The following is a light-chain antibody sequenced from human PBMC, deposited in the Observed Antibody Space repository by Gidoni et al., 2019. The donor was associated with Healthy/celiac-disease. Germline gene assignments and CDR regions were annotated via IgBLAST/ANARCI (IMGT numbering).Light chain of an antibody. V-gene: IGKV1-8*01. CDR1: QGISSY. CDR3: QQYYSYPLT. J-gene: IGKJ4*01. Sequence: AIRMTQSPSSFSASTGDRVTITCRASQGISSYLAWYQQKPGKAPKLLIYAASTLQSGVPSRGSGSGSGTDFTLTISCLQSEDFATYYCQQYYSYPLTFGGGTKVEIK. CDR2: AAS.